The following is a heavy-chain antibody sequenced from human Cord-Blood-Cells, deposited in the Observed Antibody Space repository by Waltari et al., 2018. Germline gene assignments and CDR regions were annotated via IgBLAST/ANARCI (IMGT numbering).Heavy chain of an antibody. CDR2: IYSGGST. J-gene: IGHJ4*02. D-gene: IGHD2-2*01. CDR1: GFTVRSNY. V-gene: IGHV3-53*01. Sequence: EVQLVESGGGLIQPGGSLRLSCAAFGFTVRSNYMSWVRQAPGKGLEWVSVIYSGGSTYYADSVKGRFTISRDNSKNTLYLQMNSLRAEDTAVYYCARAVTSCYYFDYWGQGTLVTVSS. CDR3: ARAVTSCYYFDY.